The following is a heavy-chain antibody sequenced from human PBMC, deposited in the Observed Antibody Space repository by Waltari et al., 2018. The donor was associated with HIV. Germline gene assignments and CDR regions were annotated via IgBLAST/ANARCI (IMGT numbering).Heavy chain of an antibody. Sequence: EVKLVESGGGLVQPGGSLRLSCAASGCIFSDYDMHWVRQITGKGLEWVSAITTTGDTFYPDPVKGRFTISRENADRSFYLHMNDLKVGYTAVYYCARGPHSSFDYWGGYPFWGQGTLVTVSA. CDR2: ITTTGDT. CDR1: GCIFSDYD. J-gene: IGHJ4*02. D-gene: IGHD2-21*01. CDR3: ARGPHSSFDYWGGYPF. V-gene: IGHV3-13*01.